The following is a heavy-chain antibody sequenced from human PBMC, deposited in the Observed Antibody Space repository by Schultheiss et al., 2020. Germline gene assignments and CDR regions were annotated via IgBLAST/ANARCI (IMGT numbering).Heavy chain of an antibody. D-gene: IGHD3-9*01. V-gene: IGHV1-18*01. CDR2: ISAYNGNT. Sequence: ASVKVSCKASGYTFTSYGISWVRQAPGQGLEWMGWISAYNGNTNYAQKLQGRVTMTTDTSTSTAYMELRSLRSDDTAVYYCARDPRLILTGYERDWFDHWGQGTLVTVSS. CDR1: GYTFTSYG. CDR3: ARDPRLILTGYERDWFDH. J-gene: IGHJ5*02.